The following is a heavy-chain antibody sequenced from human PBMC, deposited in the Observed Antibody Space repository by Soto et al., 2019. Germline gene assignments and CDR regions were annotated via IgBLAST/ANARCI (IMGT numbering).Heavy chain of an antibody. J-gene: IGHJ4*02. Sequence: PGGALRLSCTASVFGISSYDMNWVRQAPGKGLEWLRCISSGSSFIYYADSVKGRFTISRDNAKNSLYLQMNSLRADDTAIYYCTRVLLGGSYGSDFDFWGQGTKVTVSS. CDR3: TRVLLGGSYGSDFDF. CDR2: ISSGSSFI. CDR1: VFGISSYD. D-gene: IGHD4-17*01. V-gene: IGHV3-21*01.